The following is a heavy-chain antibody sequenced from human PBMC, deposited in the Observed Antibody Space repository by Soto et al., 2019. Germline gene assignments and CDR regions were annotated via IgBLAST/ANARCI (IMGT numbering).Heavy chain of an antibody. CDR1: GGTFSSDG. CDR3: ATQVTTIFGVVLLDV. CDR2: IIPFLDVT. V-gene: IGHV1-69*04. Sequence: SVKVSCKASGGTFSSDGINWVRQTPGQGLEWMGRIIPFLDVTIYAQKFQGRVTMTEDTSTDTAYMELSSLRSEDTAVYYCATQVTTIFGVVLLDVWGQGTTVTVSS. D-gene: IGHD3-3*01. J-gene: IGHJ6*02.